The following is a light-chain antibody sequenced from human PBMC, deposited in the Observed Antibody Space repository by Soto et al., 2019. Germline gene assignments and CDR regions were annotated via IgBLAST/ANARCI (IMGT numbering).Light chain of an antibody. V-gene: IGKV3-11*01. CDR1: QSVRSY. Sequence: ENVLTQSPATLSLSPGERATLPCRASQSVRSYLAWYQQKPGQAPRLLIYDASNRATGIPARFSGSGSGTDFTLTISSLEPEDFAVYYCQQRRNWPYTFGQGTKVDIK. CDR2: DAS. J-gene: IGKJ2*01. CDR3: QQRRNWPYT.